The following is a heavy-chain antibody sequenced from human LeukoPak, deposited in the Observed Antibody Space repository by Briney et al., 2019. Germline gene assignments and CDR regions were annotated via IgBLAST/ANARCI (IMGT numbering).Heavy chain of an antibody. CDR1: GFSLSTNGVG. V-gene: IGHV2-5*02. D-gene: IGHD3-10*01. CDR3: AHRSRADSSPWFVGVFDY. CDR2: IYSDDDK. J-gene: IGHJ4*02. Sequence: SGPTLWKPTQTLTLTCTFSGFSLSTNGVGVGWIRQPPGGVLEWLTLIYSDDDKRYSPSPKSRLTIIKDTSKKQVFLTLTTMHLVHTAKYYCAHRSRADSSPWFVGVFDYWGQGTLVTVSS.